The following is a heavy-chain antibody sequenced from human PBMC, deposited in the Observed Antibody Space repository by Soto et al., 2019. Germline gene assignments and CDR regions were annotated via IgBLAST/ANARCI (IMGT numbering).Heavy chain of an antibody. Sequence: EMQLVESGGGLVQPGGSLRLTCAASGFTFSGSWMSWVRQAPGKGLEWVANVNKDGSDKYYVDSVKGRFTISRVNDQKSMYLQMNSLRAEDTAVYYCVGGGGSFDQWGQGTLVTVSS. CDR2: VNKDGSDK. J-gene: IGHJ4*02. V-gene: IGHV3-7*04. CDR3: VGGGGSFDQ. CDR1: GFTFSGSW. D-gene: IGHD3-16*01.